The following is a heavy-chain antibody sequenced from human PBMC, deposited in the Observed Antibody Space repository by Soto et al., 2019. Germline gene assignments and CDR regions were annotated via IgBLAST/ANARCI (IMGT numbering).Heavy chain of an antibody. Sequence: PGGSLRLSCAASGFSCSSYGMHWVRQAPGKGLEWVAFIWYDGNNKYYADSVKGRFTISRDNSKNTLYLQMNNLRAEDTAVYYCARDPYFSSPNWFDPWGQGTLVTVSS. V-gene: IGHV3-33*01. CDR3: ARDPYFSSPNWFDP. J-gene: IGHJ5*02. CDR2: IWYDGNNK. CDR1: GFSCSSYG. D-gene: IGHD3-10*01.